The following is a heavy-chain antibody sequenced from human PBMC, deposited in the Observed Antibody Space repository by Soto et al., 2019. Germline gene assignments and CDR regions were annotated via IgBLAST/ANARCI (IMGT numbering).Heavy chain of an antibody. CDR3: VLTGSPPAY. Sequence: EVQLVQSGAEVKKPGESLRISCKGSGYSFASYWISWVRQMPGKGLEWLGTIDPSDSSTNYSPSVQGHVTISADKSISSASLQWGNLKASDTAMYYCVLTGSPPAYWGQGTLVTVSS. J-gene: IGHJ4*02. CDR2: IDPSDSST. D-gene: IGHD3-9*01. V-gene: IGHV5-10-1*01. CDR1: GYSFASYW.